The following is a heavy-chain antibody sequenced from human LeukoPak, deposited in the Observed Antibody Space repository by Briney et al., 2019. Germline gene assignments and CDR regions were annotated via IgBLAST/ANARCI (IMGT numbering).Heavy chain of an antibody. CDR3: AKRGYSYGYGPYYFDY. D-gene: IGHD5-18*01. J-gene: IGHJ4*02. CDR2: ISSSGNTI. CDR1: GFTFSSYE. V-gene: IGHV3-48*03. Sequence: GGSLRLSCAAPGFTFSSYEMNWGRQAPGKGLEWVSYISSSGNTIYYADSVKGRFTISRDNAKNSLYLQMNSLRAEDTAVYYCAKRGYSYGYGPYYFDYWGQGTLVTVSS.